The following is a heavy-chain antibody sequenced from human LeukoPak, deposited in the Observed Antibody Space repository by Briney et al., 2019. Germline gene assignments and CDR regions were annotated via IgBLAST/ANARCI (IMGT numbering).Heavy chain of an antibody. J-gene: IGHJ4*02. Sequence: GGSLRLSCAASGFTFSSYWMSWVRQAPGKGLEWVANIKQDGSEKYYVDSVKGRFTISRDNAKNSLYLQMDSLRADDTAVYYCARDSVEAAVSAYWGQGTLVTVSS. D-gene: IGHD6-13*01. CDR1: GFTFSSYW. V-gene: IGHV3-7*01. CDR3: ARDSVEAAVSAY. CDR2: IKQDGSEK.